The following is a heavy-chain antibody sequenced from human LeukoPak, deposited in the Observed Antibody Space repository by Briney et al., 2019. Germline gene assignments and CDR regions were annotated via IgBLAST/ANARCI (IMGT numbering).Heavy chain of an antibody. V-gene: IGHV4-34*01. D-gene: IGHD3-22*01. Sequence: SETLSLTCAVYGGSSSGYYWSWIRQPPGKGLEWIGEINHSGSTNYNPSLKSRVTISVDTSKNQFSLKLSSVTAADTAVYYCARGLSYYYDSSGYYWYYFDYWGQGTLVTVSS. J-gene: IGHJ4*02. CDR3: ARGLSYYYDSSGYYWYYFDY. CDR2: INHSGST. CDR1: GGSSSGYY.